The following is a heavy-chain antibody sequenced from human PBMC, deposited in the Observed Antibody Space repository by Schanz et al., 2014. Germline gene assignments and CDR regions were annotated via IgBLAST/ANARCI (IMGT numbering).Heavy chain of an antibody. CDR1: GLIFSTYT. J-gene: IGHJ4*02. D-gene: IGHD6-13*01. CDR3: ARLDSSSWYPRY. Sequence: EVQLVESGGGLVRPGGSLRLSCTTSGLIFSTYTLNWVRQAPGKGLEWISYISGSSSTKYYADSVKGRFTISRDNSKNTLYLQRNSLRAEDTAVYYCARLDSSSWYPRYWGQGTLVTVSS. CDR2: ISGSSSTK. V-gene: IGHV3-48*01.